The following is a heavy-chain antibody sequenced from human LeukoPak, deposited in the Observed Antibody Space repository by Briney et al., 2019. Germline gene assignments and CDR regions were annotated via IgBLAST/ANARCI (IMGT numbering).Heavy chain of an antibody. CDR1: GFTFDDYA. Sequence: PGGSLRLSYAASGFTFDDYAMHWVRQAPGKGLEWVSGISWNSGSIGYADSVKGRFTISRDNAKNSLYLQMNSLRAEDTALYYCAKENYGDYRNDAFDIWGQGTMVTVSS. V-gene: IGHV3-9*01. CDR2: ISWNSGSI. J-gene: IGHJ3*02. CDR3: AKENYGDYRNDAFDI. D-gene: IGHD4-17*01.